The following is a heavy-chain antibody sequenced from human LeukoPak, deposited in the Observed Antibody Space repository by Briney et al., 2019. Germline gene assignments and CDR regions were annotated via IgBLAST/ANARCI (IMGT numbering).Heavy chain of an antibody. Sequence: GSLRLSCAASGFTFSSYWMHWIRQPPGKGLEWIGYIYYSGSTSYNPSLNSRVTISLDTSKNQFSLNLSSVTAADTAVYYCARRESSGFFDYWGQGTLVTVSS. J-gene: IGHJ4*02. D-gene: IGHD6-19*01. CDR2: IYYSGST. CDR3: ARRESSGFFDY. CDR1: GFTFSSYW. V-gene: IGHV4-59*08.